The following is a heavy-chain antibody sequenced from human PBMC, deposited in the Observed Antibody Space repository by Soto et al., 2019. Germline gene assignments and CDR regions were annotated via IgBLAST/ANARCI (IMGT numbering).Heavy chain of an antibody. D-gene: IGHD3-22*01. CDR1: GGTFSSYA. CDR2: IIPIFGTA. J-gene: IGHJ4*02. CDR3: ARDQGDSIGYCLYYFDY. Sequence: QVQLVQSGAEVKKPGSSVKVSCKASGGTFSSYAISWVRQAPGQGLEWMGGIIPIFGTANYAQKFQGRVTITADESTSTAYMELSSLRSEDTAVYYCARDQGDSIGYCLYYFDYWGQGTLVTVSS. V-gene: IGHV1-69*01.